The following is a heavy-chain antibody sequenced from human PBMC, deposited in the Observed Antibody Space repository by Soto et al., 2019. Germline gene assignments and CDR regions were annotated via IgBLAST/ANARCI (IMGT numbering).Heavy chain of an antibody. V-gene: IGHV4-59*08. CDR1: GGSISSYY. D-gene: IGHD6-13*01. CDR2: IYYSGST. CDR3: ARLTWQQLVLWFDP. Sequence: QVQLKESGPGLVKPSETLSLTCTVSGGSISSYYWSWIQQPTGKGLKWLGYIYYSGSTNYNPSLKSRVTISVDTSKNQFSLKLSSVTAADTAVYYCARLTWQQLVLWFDPWGQGTLVTVSS. J-gene: IGHJ5*02.